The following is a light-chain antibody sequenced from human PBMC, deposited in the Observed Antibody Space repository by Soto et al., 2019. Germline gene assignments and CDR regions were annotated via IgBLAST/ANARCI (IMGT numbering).Light chain of an antibody. Sequence: EIVLTQSPGTLSCSPGERATLSCRASQSVSSNYLAWYQQKPGQAPRLLTYGASSRATGIPDRFSGSGSGTDFTLTIRSLEPDDFAVYYCHQYGSSCPCTFGPGIKVEIX. V-gene: IGKV3-20*01. CDR1: QSVSSNY. CDR3: HQYGSSCPCT. CDR2: GAS. J-gene: IGKJ1*01.